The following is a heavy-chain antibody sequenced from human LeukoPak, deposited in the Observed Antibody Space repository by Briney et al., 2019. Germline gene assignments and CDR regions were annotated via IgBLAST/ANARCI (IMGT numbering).Heavy chain of an antibody. J-gene: IGHJ4*02. CDR2: IYYSGST. V-gene: IGHV4-59*01. CDR3: ARSLRGYSYGPPFDY. D-gene: IGHD5-18*01. CDR1: RGSISSYY. Sequence: SETLSLTCPVSRGSISSYYWRWIRQPPAKGLEWIGYIYYSGSTNYNPSLKSRVTISVDTSKNQFSLKLSSVTAADTAVYYCARSLRGYSYGPPFDYWGQGTLVTVSS.